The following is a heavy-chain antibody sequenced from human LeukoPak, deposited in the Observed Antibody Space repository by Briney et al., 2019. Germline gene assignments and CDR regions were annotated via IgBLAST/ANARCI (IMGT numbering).Heavy chain of an antibody. CDR2: THYRSKWST. CDR3: ARRVGGSPDY. CDR1: GDSVSSKSAA. V-gene: IGHV6-1*01. D-gene: IGHD2-15*01. Sequence: SQTLSLTCAISGDSVSSKSAAWNWIRQSPSRGLEWLGRTHYRSKWSTDYAVSVKSRITVNPDTSKNQFSLQLNSVTPDDTGVYYCARRVGGSPDYWGQGTLVTVSS. J-gene: IGHJ4*02.